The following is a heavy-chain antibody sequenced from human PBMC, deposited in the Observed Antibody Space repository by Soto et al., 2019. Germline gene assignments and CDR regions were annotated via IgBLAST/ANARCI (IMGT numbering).Heavy chain of an antibody. CDR2: ISYDGSQK. V-gene: IGHV3-30-3*01. CDR3: AAMHYNFWSGSVDY. J-gene: IGHJ4*02. D-gene: IGHD3-3*01. CDR1: GFTFSNFV. Sequence: QVQLVESGGGVVQPGRSLRVSCSASGFTFSNFVMHWVRQGPGKGLEWVAIISYDGSQKHYADSVKGRFTISRDNSNKTLFLNLNSLRAEDTAVYYCAAMHYNFWSGSVDYWGQVIEVTVSS.